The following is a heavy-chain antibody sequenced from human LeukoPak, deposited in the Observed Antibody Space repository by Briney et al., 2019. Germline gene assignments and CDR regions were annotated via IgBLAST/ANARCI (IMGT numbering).Heavy chain of an antibody. D-gene: IGHD6-13*01. V-gene: IGHV5-51*01. CDR2: IYPGDSDT. CDR3: ARHARGAAAGYYGMDV. CDR1: GYTFTSYW. J-gene: IGHJ6*02. Sequence: GDSLKISCKGSGYTFTSYWIGWVGQMPGKGLDWMGLIYPGDSDTRYSPSFQGQVTISADKSISTAYLQWSSLKASDTAMYYCARHARGAAAGYYGMDVWGQGTTVTVSS.